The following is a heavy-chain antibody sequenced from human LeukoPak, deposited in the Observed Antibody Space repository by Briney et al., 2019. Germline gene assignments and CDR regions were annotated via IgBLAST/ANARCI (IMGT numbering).Heavy chain of an antibody. CDR1: GFTSSTYA. CDR3: ARHVAVLPAPRNYYFDY. D-gene: IGHD2-2*01. V-gene: IGHV3-23*01. CDR2: ISGSGSST. Sequence: GGSLRLSCAASGFTSSTYAMSWVRQAPGKGLEWVSSISGSGSSTYYADSVKGRFTISRDNSKNTLYLQMNSLRAEDTAVYYCARHVAVLPAPRNYYFDYWGQGILVTVSS. J-gene: IGHJ4*02.